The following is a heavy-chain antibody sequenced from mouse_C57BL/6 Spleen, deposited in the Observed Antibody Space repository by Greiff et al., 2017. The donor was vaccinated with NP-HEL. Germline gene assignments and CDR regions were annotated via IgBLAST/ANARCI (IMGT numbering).Heavy chain of an antibody. D-gene: IGHD1-1*01. CDR2: ISDGGSYT. CDR1: GFTFSSYA. Sequence: DVMLVESGGGLVKPGGSLKLSCAASGFTFSSYAMSWVRQTPEKRLEWVATISDGGSYTYYPDNVKGRFTISRDNAKNNLYLQMSHLKSEDTAMYYCARSGATVVADWYFDVWGTGTTVTVSS. V-gene: IGHV5-4*03. CDR3: ARSGATVVADWYFDV. J-gene: IGHJ1*03.